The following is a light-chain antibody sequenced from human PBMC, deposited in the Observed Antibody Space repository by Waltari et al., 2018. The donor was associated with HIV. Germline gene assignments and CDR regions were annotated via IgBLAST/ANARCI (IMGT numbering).Light chain of an antibody. CDR2: GES. Sequence: DIQMTQSPPYVLASIGDRVTITYRASDLVLSWLAWYQQKPGKAPKLLIHGESRLQSGAPSRFSGRGSGTNFTLTISSLQPEDSATYYCQQAKSFPITFGQGTRLEIK. CDR1: DLVLSW. V-gene: IGKV1-12*01. CDR3: QQAKSFPIT. J-gene: IGKJ5*01.